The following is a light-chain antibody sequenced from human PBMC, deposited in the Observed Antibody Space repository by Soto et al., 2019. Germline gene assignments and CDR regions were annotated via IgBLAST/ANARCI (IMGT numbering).Light chain of an antibody. CDR1: SSDVGGYNY. J-gene: IGLJ1*01. V-gene: IGLV2-14*01. CDR2: EVS. Sequence: QSALTQPASVSGSPGQSITISCTGTSSDVGGYNYVSWYQQHPGKAPKLMIYEVSNRPSGVSNRFSGSKSGNTASLTISGLQAEDEADYYCSSYKSNSTPYVVGTGTKVTVL. CDR3: SSYKSNSTPYV.